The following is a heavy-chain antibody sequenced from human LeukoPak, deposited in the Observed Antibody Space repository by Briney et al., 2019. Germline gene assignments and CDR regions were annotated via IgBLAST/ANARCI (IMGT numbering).Heavy chain of an antibody. Sequence: GGSLRLSCAASGFTFSSYEMNWVRQAPGKGREWVSYISISCSTIFYADSVKGRFTISRDNAKNSLYLQMNSLRAEDTTVYYCARDPGGYMDVWGKGTTVTISS. J-gene: IGHJ6*03. CDR1: GFTFSSYE. D-gene: IGHD3-10*01. CDR2: ISISCSTI. V-gene: IGHV3-48*03. CDR3: ARDPGGYMDV.